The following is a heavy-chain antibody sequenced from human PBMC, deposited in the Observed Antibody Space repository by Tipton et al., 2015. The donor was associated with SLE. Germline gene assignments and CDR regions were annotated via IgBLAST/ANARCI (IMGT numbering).Heavy chain of an antibody. Sequence: LRLSCAVYGGSFSGYYWSWIRQPPGKGLEWIGEINHSGSTNYNPSLKSRVTISVDTSKNQFSLKLSSVTAADTAVYYCARDSRGGGYWGQGTLVTVSS. CDR3: ARDSRGGGY. CDR1: GGSFSGYY. V-gene: IGHV4-34*01. J-gene: IGHJ4*02. CDR2: INHSGST. D-gene: IGHD3-16*01.